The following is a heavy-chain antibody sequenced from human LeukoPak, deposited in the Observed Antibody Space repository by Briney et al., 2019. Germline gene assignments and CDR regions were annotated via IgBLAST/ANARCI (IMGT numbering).Heavy chain of an antibody. CDR2: IYSGGTT. D-gene: IGHD3-16*01. Sequence: SGGSLRLSCAASGFTVSSSYISWVRQAPGKGLEWVSAIYSGGTTYYADSVRGRFTISRDNSKNTLYLLMNSLRAEDTAVYYCARGPTLGSGMDVWGQGTTVTVSS. V-gene: IGHV3-53*05. CDR3: ARGPTLGSGMDV. J-gene: IGHJ6*02. CDR1: GFTVSSSY.